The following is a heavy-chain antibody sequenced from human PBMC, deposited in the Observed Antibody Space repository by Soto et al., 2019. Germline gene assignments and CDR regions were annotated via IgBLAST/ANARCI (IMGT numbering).Heavy chain of an antibody. V-gene: IGHV2-5*02. D-gene: IGHD5-12*01. Sequence: QITLKESGPTLVKPTQTLTLTCTLSGFSLSTSGVGVGWIRQPPGKALEWLALIYWDDDKRYSPSLKSRVTITKDTSKNQVPLTMTNMDPVDTATYYCTLSTIVGTILRFAFWGQGTLVTVSS. CDR3: TLSTIVGTILRFAF. J-gene: IGHJ4*02. CDR2: IYWDDDK. CDR1: GFSLSTSGVG.